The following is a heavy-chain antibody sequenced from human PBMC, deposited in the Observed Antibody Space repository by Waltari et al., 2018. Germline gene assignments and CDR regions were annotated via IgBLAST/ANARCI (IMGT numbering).Heavy chain of an antibody. Sequence: QVQVQESGPGLVKPSETLSLTCSVSGGSVSSVSSYWTWIRRPPGKGLEWIGYIYIGWTIKYHPSLKSRVTMSLETSKNEVSLRLSSVTADDTAVYYCARAVGSGDFYYMDVWGNGTTVTVSS. V-gene: IGHV4-61*01. J-gene: IGHJ6*03. CDR3: ARAVGSGDFYYMDV. CDR1: GGSVSSVSSY. CDR2: IYIGWTI. D-gene: IGHD1-26*01.